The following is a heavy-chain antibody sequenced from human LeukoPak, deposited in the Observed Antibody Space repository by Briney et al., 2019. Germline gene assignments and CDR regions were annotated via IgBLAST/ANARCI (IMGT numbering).Heavy chain of an antibody. CDR1: GYTCSSYG. V-gene: IGHV1-18*01. CDR2: ISAYNGKT. J-gene: IGHJ4*02. CDR3: ARDRNPYYDGSGYGYC. D-gene: IGHD3-22*01. Sequence: ASVKVSCKASGYTCSSYGISWVRQATGQGLEWMAWISAYNGKTNFARKFRGRVTMTTDTSTSTAYMELRSLRSDDTAIYYCARDRNPYYDGSGYGYCWGQGTLVTVSS.